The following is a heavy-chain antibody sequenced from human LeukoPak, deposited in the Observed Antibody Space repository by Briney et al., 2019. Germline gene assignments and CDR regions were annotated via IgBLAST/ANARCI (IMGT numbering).Heavy chain of an antibody. V-gene: IGHV3-74*01. CDR2: INSDGSGT. Sequence: PGGSLRLSCAASGFTFSSYWMHWVRQAPGKGLVWISRINSDGSGTSYADSVKGRFTIPRDNAENTLYLQMNSLRAEDTAVYYCARADDGANSWVNYWGQGTLVTVSS. CDR1: GFTFSSYW. CDR3: ARADDGANSWVNY. J-gene: IGHJ4*02. D-gene: IGHD4-23*01.